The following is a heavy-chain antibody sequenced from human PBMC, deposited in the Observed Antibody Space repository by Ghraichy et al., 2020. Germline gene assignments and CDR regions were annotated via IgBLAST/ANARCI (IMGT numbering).Heavy chain of an antibody. D-gene: IGHD3-3*01. V-gene: IGHV1-3*01. CDR3: ARPRPYFLRFPNDAFDI. Sequence: ASVKVSCKASGYTFTSYAMHWVRQAPGQRLEWMGWINAGNGNTKYSQKFQGRVTITRDTSASTAYMELSSLRSEDTAVYYCARPRPYFLRFPNDAFDIWGQGTMVTVSS. CDR2: INAGNGNT. J-gene: IGHJ3*02. CDR1: GYTFTSYA.